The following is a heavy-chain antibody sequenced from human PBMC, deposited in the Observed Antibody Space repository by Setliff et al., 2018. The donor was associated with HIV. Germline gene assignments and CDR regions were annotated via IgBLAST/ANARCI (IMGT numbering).Heavy chain of an antibody. V-gene: IGHV3-48*03. CDR1: GFTFSNYE. J-gene: IGHJ4*02. CDR3: ARDHEDSGWYVESVDY. Sequence: PGGSLRLSCAASGFTFSNYEMNWVRQAPGKGLEWVSYISSSGSTIYYANSVKGRFTISRDNAKNSLYLQMSSLRAEDTAVYYCARDHEDSGWYVESVDYWGQGTLVTVSS. D-gene: IGHD6-19*01. CDR2: ISSSGSTI.